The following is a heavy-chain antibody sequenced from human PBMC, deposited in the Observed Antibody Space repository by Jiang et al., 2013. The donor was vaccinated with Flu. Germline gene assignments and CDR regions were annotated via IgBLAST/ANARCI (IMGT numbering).Heavy chain of an antibody. V-gene: IGHV4-34*01. Sequence: LLKPSETLSLTCAVYGGSFSGYYWSWIRQPPGKGLEWIGEINHSGSTNYNPSLKSRVTISVDTSKNQFSLKLSSVTAADTAVYYCARGRDFGVVISTYFDYWGQGTLVTVSS. J-gene: IGHJ4*02. CDR1: GGSFSGYY. CDR3: ARGRDFGVVISTYFDY. CDR2: INHSGST. D-gene: IGHD3-3*01.